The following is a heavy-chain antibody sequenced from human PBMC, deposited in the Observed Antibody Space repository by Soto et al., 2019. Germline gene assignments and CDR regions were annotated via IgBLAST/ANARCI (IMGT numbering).Heavy chain of an antibody. Sequence: PSETLSLTCTVSGGSISSYYWSWIRQPPGKGLEWIGYIYYSGSTNYNPSLKSRVTISVDTSKNQFSLKLSSVTAADTAVYYCARESSSSGHYYYYMDVWGKGTKVTVSS. CDR2: IYYSGST. CDR3: ARESSSSGHYYYYMDV. D-gene: IGHD6-6*01. V-gene: IGHV4-59*01. CDR1: GGSISSYY. J-gene: IGHJ6*03.